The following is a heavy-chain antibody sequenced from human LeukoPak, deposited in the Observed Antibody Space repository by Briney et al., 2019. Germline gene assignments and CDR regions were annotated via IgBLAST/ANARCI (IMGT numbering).Heavy chain of an antibody. Sequence: ASVKVSCKASGYTFTGYYMHWVRQAPGQGLEWMGRINPNSGGTNYAQKFQGRVTMTRDTSISTAYMELSRLRSDDTAVYYCARVRVGATAGDCLDYWGQGTLVTVSS. J-gene: IGHJ4*02. V-gene: IGHV1-2*06. D-gene: IGHD1-26*01. CDR3: ARVRVGATAGDCLDY. CDR1: GYTFTGYY. CDR2: INPNSGGT.